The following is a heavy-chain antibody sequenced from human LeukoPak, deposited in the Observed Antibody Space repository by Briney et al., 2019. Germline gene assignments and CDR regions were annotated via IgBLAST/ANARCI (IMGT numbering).Heavy chain of an antibody. V-gene: IGHV1-8*01. CDR2: LHPNSGDT. Sequence: ASVTVSYKASGYTFSNYDISWVRQATGQGLEWMGWLHPNSGDTGYAQKFQGRVTMTRDTSISTAYMELSSLSSEDTAVYYCARGSDLGSGYPNYWGQGTLVTVSS. J-gene: IGHJ4*02. D-gene: IGHD3-22*01. CDR3: ARGSDLGSGYPNY. CDR1: GYTFSNYD.